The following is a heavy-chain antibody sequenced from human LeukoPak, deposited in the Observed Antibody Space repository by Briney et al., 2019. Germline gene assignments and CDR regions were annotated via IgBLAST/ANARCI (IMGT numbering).Heavy chain of an antibody. CDR2: ISSSSSTI. D-gene: IGHD1-26*01. CDR3: ARGPGELLDY. CDR1: GFTFSSYS. J-gene: IGHJ4*02. Sequence: GGSLRLSCAASGFTFSSYSMNWVRQAPGKGLEWVSYISSSSSTIYYADSVKGRFTISRDNAKNSLYLQMNSLRAEDTAVYYCARGPGELLDYWGQGTLVTVSS. V-gene: IGHV3-48*01.